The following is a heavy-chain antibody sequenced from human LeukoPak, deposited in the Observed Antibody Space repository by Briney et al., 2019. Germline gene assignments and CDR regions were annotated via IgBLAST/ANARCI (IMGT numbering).Heavy chain of an antibody. J-gene: IGHJ4*02. CDR1: GFTVSSNY. CDR3: AGALTGTTEGLDY. CDR2: IYSGGST. V-gene: IGHV3-66*01. Sequence: GGSLRLSCAASGFTVSSNYMSWVRQAPGKGLEWVSVIYSGGSTYYADSVKGRFTISRDNSKNTLYLQMNSLRAEDTAVYYCAGALTGTTEGLDYWGQGTLVTVSS. D-gene: IGHD1-20*01.